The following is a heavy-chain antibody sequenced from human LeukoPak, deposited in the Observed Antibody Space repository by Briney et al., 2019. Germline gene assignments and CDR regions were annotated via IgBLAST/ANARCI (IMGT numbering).Heavy chain of an antibody. Sequence: PGGSLRLSCAASGFTFSNYAMSWVRQAPGKGLEWVSAISGSGGSTYYADSVKGRFTISRDNSKNTLYLLMSSLRAEDTAVYYCAKPRDYYNYYYGMDVWGQGTTVTASS. V-gene: IGHV3-23*01. D-gene: IGHD3-10*01. CDR1: GFTFSNYA. CDR2: ISGSGGST. CDR3: AKPRDYYNYYYGMDV. J-gene: IGHJ6*02.